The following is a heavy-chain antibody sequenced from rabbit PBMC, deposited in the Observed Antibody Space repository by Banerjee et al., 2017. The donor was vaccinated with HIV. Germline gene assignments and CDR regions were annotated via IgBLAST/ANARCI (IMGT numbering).Heavy chain of an antibody. CDR1: GFSFSNKYV. J-gene: IGHJ3*01. Sequence: QEQLVESGGGLVKPEGSLTLTCTASGFSFSNKYVMCWVRQAPGKGLEWIACINTSSGSTVYATWAKGRFTISRTSSTTVSLQMTSLTAADTATYFCARDGRGIYDDYGVIGWNFGLWGQGTLVTVS. V-gene: IGHV1S45*01. CDR2: INTSSGST. D-gene: IGHD2-1*01. CDR3: ARDGRGIYDDYGVIGWNFGL.